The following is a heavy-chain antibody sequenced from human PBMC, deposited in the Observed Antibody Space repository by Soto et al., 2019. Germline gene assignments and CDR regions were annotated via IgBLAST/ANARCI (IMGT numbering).Heavy chain of an antibody. CDR2: IGGTSGST. D-gene: IGHD3-16*01. CDR1: GLTFSNYV. Sequence: EVQLLESGGGLVQPGGSLRLSCAASGLTFSNYVMSWVRQAPGKGLEWVSAIGGTSGSTYYADSVKGRLTISRDNSKNTMWLQMNSLRAEDTAVYYCAKRRGEGFFDYWGQGTLVTVSS. J-gene: IGHJ4*02. V-gene: IGHV3-23*01. CDR3: AKRRGEGFFDY.